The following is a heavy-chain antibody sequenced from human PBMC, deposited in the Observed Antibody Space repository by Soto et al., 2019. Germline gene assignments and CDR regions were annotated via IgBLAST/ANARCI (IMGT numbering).Heavy chain of an antibody. V-gene: IGHV1-69*01. J-gene: IGHJ6*02. CDR3: ARSTGSDTYYCYYGMDV. Sequence: QVQLVQSGAEVKKPGSSVKVSCKASGGTFSSYAISWVRQAPGQGLEWMGGIIPIFGTANYAQKFQGRVTITADESTSTAYMELSSLRSEDTAVYYCARSTGSDTYYCYYGMDVWGQGTTVTVCS. CDR1: GGTFSSYA. CDR2: IIPIFGTA. D-gene: IGHD5-18*01.